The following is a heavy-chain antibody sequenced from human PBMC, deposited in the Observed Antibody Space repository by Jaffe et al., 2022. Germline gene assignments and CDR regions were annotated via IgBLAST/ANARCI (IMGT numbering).Heavy chain of an antibody. V-gene: IGHV3-9*01. J-gene: IGHJ4*02. CDR1: GFTFDDYA. Sequence: EVQLVESGGGLVQPGRSLRLSCAASGFTFDDYAMHWVRQAPGKGLEWVSGISWNSGSIGYADSVKGRFTISRDNAKNSLYLQMNSLRAEDTALYYCAKDNGVLLGSSTSWSFDYWGQGTLVTVSS. CDR3: AKDNGVLLGSSTSWSFDY. CDR2: ISWNSGSI. D-gene: IGHD2-2*01.